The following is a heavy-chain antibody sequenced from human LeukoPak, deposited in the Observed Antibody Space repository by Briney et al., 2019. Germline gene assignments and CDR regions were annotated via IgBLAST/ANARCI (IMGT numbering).Heavy chain of an antibody. CDR1: GYTFTSYG. CDR3: ARGKKNYYDSSGYYSFYAFDI. Sequence: ASVKVSCKASGYTFTSYGISWVRQAPGQGLEWMGWSSAYNGNTNYAQKLQGRVTMTTDTSTSTAYMELRSLRSEDTAVYYCARGKKNYYDSSGYYSFYAFDIWGQGTMVTVSS. V-gene: IGHV1-18*01. CDR2: SSAYNGNT. J-gene: IGHJ3*02. D-gene: IGHD3-22*01.